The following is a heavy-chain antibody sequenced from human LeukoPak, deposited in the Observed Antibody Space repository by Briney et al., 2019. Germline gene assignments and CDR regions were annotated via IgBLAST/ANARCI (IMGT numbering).Heavy chain of an antibody. D-gene: IGHD2-15*01. CDR2: ISNSGSNR. Sequence: GGSLRLSCVGCGFTFISYEMNGVRQAPGRGLEWVSFISNSGSNRYYIDSVKGRFTISIDNPKNALYLQMNSLRPEDTALYYCARELGVCSSGSCHASDLWGEGTMVTVSS. CDR1: GFTFISYE. V-gene: IGHV3-48*03. J-gene: IGHJ3*01. CDR3: ARELGVCSSGSCHASDL.